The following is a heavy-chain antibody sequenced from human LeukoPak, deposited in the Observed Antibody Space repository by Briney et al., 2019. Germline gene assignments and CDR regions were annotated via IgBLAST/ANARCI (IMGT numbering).Heavy chain of an antibody. J-gene: IGHJ4*02. CDR3: AKDRGYSSSWYRLDY. D-gene: IGHD6-13*01. V-gene: IGHV3-30*02. CDR2: IRYDGSNK. CDR1: GFTFSNYA. Sequence: GGSLRLSCAASGFTFSNYAIHWVRQAPGKGLEWVAFIRYDGSNKYYADSVKGRFTISRDNSKNTLYLQMNSLRAEDTAVYYCAKDRGYSSSWYRLDYWGQGTLVTVSS.